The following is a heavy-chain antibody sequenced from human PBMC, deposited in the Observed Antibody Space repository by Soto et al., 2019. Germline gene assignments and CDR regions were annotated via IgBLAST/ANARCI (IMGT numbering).Heavy chain of an antibody. J-gene: IGHJ4*02. Sequence: QVQLVESGGGVVQPGRSLRLSCAASGFTFSSYTMHWVRQAPGKGLEWVSLISPDGRNKYCVDAVKGRFTISRDNSTNTLDLQMSSLTAEDTAVYYCVRAPAGSWHTLDSWGQGTLVTVSS. CDR3: VRAPAGSWHTLDS. V-gene: IGHV3-30*04. D-gene: IGHD6-13*01. CDR1: GFTFSSYT. CDR2: ISPDGRNK.